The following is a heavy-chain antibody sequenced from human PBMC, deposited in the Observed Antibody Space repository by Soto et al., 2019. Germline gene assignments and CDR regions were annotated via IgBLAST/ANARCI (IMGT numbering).Heavy chain of an antibody. CDR2: IIPIFGTI. CDR3: AKGAVAGTPTSYYYYGMDV. D-gene: IGHD6-19*01. J-gene: IGHJ6*02. CDR1: GGTFRTYA. Sequence: QVQLLQSGAEVKKPGSSVRVSCEASGGTFRTYAISWVRQAPGQGLEWMGEIIPIFGTINYAQTFQGRLTITADESTATVYMDLRSLRSDDTALSYCAKGAVAGTPTSYYYYGMDVWGQGTTVNVSS. V-gene: IGHV1-69*12.